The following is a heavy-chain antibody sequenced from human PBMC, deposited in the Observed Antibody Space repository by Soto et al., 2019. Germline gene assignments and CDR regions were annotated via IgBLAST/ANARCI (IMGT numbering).Heavy chain of an antibody. CDR3: ARLAAADIYYYYYGMDV. Sequence: PGGSLRLSCAASGFTVSSNYMSWVRQAPGKGLEWVSVIYSGGSTYYADSVKGRFTISRDNSKNTLYLQMNSLRAEDTAVYYCARLAAADIYYYYYGMDVWGQGTTVTVSS. V-gene: IGHV3-53*01. CDR1: GFTVSSNY. CDR2: IYSGGST. J-gene: IGHJ6*02. D-gene: IGHD6-13*01.